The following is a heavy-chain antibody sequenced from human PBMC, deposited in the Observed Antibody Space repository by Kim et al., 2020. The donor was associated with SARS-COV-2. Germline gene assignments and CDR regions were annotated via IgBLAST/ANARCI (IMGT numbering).Heavy chain of an antibody. CDR2: ISYDGSNK. Sequence: GGSLRLSCAASGFTFSSYAMHWVRQAPGKGLEWVAVISYDGSNKYYADSVKGRFTISRDNSKNTLYLQMNSLRAEDTAVYYCARVYGDYPASYFDYWGQGTLVTVSS. CDR3: ARVYGDYPASYFDY. J-gene: IGHJ4*02. V-gene: IGHV3-30*04. CDR1: GFTFSSYA. D-gene: IGHD4-17*01.